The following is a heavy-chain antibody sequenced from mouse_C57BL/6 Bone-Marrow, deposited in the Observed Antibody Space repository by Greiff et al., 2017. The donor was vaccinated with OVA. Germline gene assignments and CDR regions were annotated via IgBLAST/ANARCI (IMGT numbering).Heavy chain of an antibody. CDR2: INPSSGYT. D-gene: IGHD1-1*01. Sequence: VQGVESGAELAKPGASVKLSCKASGYTFTSYWMHWVKQRPGQGLEWIGYINPSSGYTKYNQKFKDKATLTADKSSSTAYMQLSSLTYEDSAVYYCVYYGSSPDYWGQGTTLTVSS. CDR1: GYTFTSYW. CDR3: VYYGSSPDY. V-gene: IGHV1-7*01. J-gene: IGHJ2*01.